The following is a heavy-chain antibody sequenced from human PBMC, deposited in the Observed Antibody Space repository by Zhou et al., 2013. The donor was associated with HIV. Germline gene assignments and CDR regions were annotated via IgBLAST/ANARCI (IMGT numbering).Heavy chain of an antibody. CDR3: AMASTTYYDFWSGYPGGASYYYYYMDV. D-gene: IGHD3-3*01. J-gene: IGHJ6*03. CDR1: GGTFSSYA. Sequence: QVQLVQSGAEVKKPGSSVKVSCKASGGTFSSYAISWVRQAPGQGLEWMGGIIPIFGTANYAQKFQGRVTITTDESTSTAYMELSSLRSEDTAVYYCAMASTTYYDFWSGYPGGASYYYYYMDVWGKGTTVTVSS. CDR2: IIPIFGTA. V-gene: IGHV1-69*05.